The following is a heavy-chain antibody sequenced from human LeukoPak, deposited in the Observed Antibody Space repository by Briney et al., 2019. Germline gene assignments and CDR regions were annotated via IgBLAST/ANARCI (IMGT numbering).Heavy chain of an antibody. J-gene: IGHJ4*01. CDR3: ARGLMLTFGGSPDYFDF. CDR2: VYPSGAT. CDR1: GFSVSTNY. V-gene: IGHV3-66*01. D-gene: IGHD3-16*01. Sequence: PGGSLRLSCAASGFSVSTNYMSWVRQAPGKGLEWVSVVYPSGATFYADSVKDRFTISRDTSRNTVVLQMNRLRAEDTAMFYCARGLMLTFGGSPDYFDFWGHGTLVTVSP.